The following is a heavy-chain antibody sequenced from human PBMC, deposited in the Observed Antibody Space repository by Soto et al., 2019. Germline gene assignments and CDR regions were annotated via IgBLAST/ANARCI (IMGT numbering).Heavy chain of an antibody. V-gene: IGHV3-21*01. CDR2: ISSTGALM. Sequence: GGSLILSCAASGFIFSQYSMNWVRQAPGKGLEWVSSISSTGALMYYADSVKGRFTISRDDADNSLYLQMNSLRVEDTAVYYCARDRLARGIPVAGRIDYWGQGALVTVS. J-gene: IGHJ4*02. CDR3: ARDRLARGIPVAGRIDY. CDR1: GFIFSQYS. D-gene: IGHD6-19*01.